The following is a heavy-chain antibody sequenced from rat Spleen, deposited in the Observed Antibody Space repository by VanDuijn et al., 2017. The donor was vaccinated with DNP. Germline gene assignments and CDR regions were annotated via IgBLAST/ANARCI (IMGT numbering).Heavy chain of an antibody. CDR3: AKNSGYYFDY. D-gene: IGHD4-3*01. J-gene: IGHJ2*01. V-gene: IGHV5-25*01. Sequence: EVQLVESGGDLVQPGRSLKLSCAASGFTFSDYYMAWVRQAPTKGLEWVASISATGGSTSYRDSVKGRFTISRDNAKSTLYLQMNSLRSEDTATYYCAKNSGYYFDYWGQGVMVTVSS. CDR1: GFTFSDYY. CDR2: ISATGGST.